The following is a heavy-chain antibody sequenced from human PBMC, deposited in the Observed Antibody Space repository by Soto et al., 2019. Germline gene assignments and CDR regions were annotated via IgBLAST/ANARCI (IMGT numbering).Heavy chain of an antibody. V-gene: IGHV4-59*08. CDR3: ARHAYYDILTGYPYYFDY. J-gene: IGHJ4*02. CDR2: IYYSGST. CDR1: GGSISSYY. Sequence: QVQLQESGPGLVKPSETLSLTCTVSGGSISSYYWSWIRQPPGKGLEWIGYIYYSGSTNYNPSLKCRVTISVDTSKNQFSLKLSSVTAADTAVYYCARHAYYDILTGYPYYFDYWGQGTLVTVSS. D-gene: IGHD3-9*01.